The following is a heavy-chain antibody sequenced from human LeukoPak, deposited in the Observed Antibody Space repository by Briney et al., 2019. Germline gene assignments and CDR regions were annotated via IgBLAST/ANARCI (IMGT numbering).Heavy chain of an antibody. CDR2: INPNSGGT. CDR3: ARAIHFGELPY. D-gene: IGHD3-10*01. Sequence: ASVKVSCKASGYTFTDYYIHWVRQAPGQGLEWMGWINPNSGGTNYAQKFQGRVTTTRDTSIGTAYMDLSRLRSDDTAVYYCARAIHFGELPYWGQGTLVTVSS. J-gene: IGHJ4*02. CDR1: GYTFTDYY. V-gene: IGHV1-2*02.